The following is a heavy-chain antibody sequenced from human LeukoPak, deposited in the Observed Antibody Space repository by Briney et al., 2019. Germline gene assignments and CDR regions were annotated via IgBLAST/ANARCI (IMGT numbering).Heavy chain of an antibody. J-gene: IGHJ5*01. CDR2: VYYSGRT. Sequence: SETLSLTCAVSGASISPYYWSWIRQPPGKGLEWIGYVYYSGRTDYNPSLKSRVTISVDTSKNQFSLRLSSVTAADTAVYYCARVKDTSGWYEAVLDSWGQGTLVIVSS. D-gene: IGHD6-19*01. CDR1: GASISPYY. CDR3: ARVKDTSGWYEAVLDS. V-gene: IGHV4-59*01.